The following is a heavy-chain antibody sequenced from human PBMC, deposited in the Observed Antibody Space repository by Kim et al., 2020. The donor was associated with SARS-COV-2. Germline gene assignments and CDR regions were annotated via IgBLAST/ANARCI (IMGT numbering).Heavy chain of an antibody. CDR3: MKGGWGWIWDH. J-gene: IGHJ4*02. CDR2: IDGSDGTT. D-gene: IGHD2-2*03. V-gene: IGHV3-23*01. Sequence: GGSLRLSCTISGFTFTGHAMSWVRQAPGKGLEWVSSIDGSDGTTYYVDSVKGRCTISRDDSKNTLYLQMNNLRVDDTAVYYCMKGGWGWIWDHWGQGTLV. CDR1: GFTFTGHA.